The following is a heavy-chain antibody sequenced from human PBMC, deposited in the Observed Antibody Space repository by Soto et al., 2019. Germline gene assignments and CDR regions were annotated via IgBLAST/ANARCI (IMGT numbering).Heavy chain of an antibody. CDR1: GGSISSGGYS. V-gene: IGHV4-31*03. Sequence: PSETLSLTCTVSGGSISSGGYSWTWIRQHPGKGLEWIGYIYYSGSTYYKPSLKSRVTISVDTSKNQLSLKLSSVTAADTAVYYCARGSGPNDAFDIWGQGTMVTVSS. J-gene: IGHJ3*02. CDR2: IYYSGST. D-gene: IGHD2-15*01. CDR3: ARGSGPNDAFDI.